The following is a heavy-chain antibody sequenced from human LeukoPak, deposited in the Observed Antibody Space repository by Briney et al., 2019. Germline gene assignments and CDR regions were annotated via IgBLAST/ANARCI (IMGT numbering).Heavy chain of an antibody. J-gene: IGHJ4*02. V-gene: IGHV1-46*01. CDR2: INPGDGGA. CDR1: GYTFINHY. D-gene: IGHD4-17*01. CDR3: ARGNPTSYVDYLYYFDF. Sequence: ASVKVSCKASGYTFINHYMHWVRQAPGQGLEWMGLINPGDGGAMYAPKFQGRVTLTRDTSTSTVYMELSSPRSEDTAVFYCARGNPTSYVDYLYYFDFWGQGTLVTVSS.